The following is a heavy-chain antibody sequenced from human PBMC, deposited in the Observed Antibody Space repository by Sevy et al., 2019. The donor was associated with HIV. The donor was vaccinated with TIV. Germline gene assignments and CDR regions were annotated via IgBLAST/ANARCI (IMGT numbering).Heavy chain of an antibody. Sequence: GGSLRLSCAASGFTFSSYSMNWDRQAPGKGLEWVSYISSSSSTIYYADSVKGRFTISRDNAKNSLYLQMNSLRAEDTAVYYCARDIGYYDFWSGYSDYYGMDVWGQGTTVTVSS. J-gene: IGHJ6*02. CDR1: GFTFSSYS. V-gene: IGHV3-48*01. CDR3: ARDIGYYDFWSGYSDYYGMDV. CDR2: ISSSSSTI. D-gene: IGHD3-3*01.